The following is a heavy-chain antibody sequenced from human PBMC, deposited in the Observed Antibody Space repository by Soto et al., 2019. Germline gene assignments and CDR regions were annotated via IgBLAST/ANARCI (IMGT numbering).Heavy chain of an antibody. Sequence: QVQLQESGPGLVKPSGTLSLTCAVSGGSISSSNWWSWVRQPPGKGLEWIGEIYHSGSTNYNPSHNGHVTISVDKSKNQFSLKLSSVTAADTAVYYCARDMVRGVIGYWGQGTLVTVSS. J-gene: IGHJ4*02. CDR2: IYHSGST. CDR3: ARDMVRGVIGY. CDR1: GGSISSSNW. V-gene: IGHV4-4*02. D-gene: IGHD3-10*01.